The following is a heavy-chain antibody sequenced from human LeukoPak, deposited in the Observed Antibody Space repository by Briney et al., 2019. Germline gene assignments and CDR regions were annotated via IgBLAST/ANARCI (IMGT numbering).Heavy chain of an antibody. CDR3: ARRAVGATRWFDP. V-gene: IGHV4-34*01. Sequence: PSETLSLTCAVYGGSFSGYYWSWIRQPPGKGLEWIGEINHSGSTNYNPSLKSRVTISVDTSKNQFSLKLSSVTAADTAVYYCARRAVGATRWFDPWGQGTLVTVSS. D-gene: IGHD1-26*01. J-gene: IGHJ5*02. CDR1: GGSFSGYY. CDR2: INHSGST.